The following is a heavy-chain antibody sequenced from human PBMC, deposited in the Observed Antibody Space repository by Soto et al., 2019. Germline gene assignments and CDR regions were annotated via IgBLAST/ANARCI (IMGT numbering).Heavy chain of an antibody. D-gene: IGHD1-26*01. CDR3: ARGTFSGSHYFSY. Sequence: PGGSLRLSCAASGFIFSDYPMNWVRQAPGKGLEWVSYISTSISTIYYADSVKGRFTISRDNAQNSLYLQMNSLRDEDTAVYYCARGTFSGSHYFSYWGQGTLVTVSS. CDR2: ISTSISTI. CDR1: GFIFSDYP. J-gene: IGHJ4*02. V-gene: IGHV3-48*02.